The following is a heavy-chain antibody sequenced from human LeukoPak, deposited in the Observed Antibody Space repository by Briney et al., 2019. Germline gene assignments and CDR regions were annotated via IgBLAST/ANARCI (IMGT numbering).Heavy chain of an antibody. J-gene: IGHJ4*02. Sequence: SATLSLTCAVSGGIISSSSYYWGWIRQPPGKGLEWIGSLYYGGSTYYNPSLKSRVAISVDTSKNHLSLKLSSVTAADTAVYYCARPDYDSSGYYFFEYWGRGTLVTVSS. CDR1: GGIISSSSYY. V-gene: IGHV4-39*02. D-gene: IGHD3-22*01. CDR2: LYYGGST. CDR3: ARPDYDSSGYYFFEY.